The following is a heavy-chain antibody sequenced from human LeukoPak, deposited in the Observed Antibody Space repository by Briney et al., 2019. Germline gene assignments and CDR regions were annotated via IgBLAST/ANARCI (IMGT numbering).Heavy chain of an antibody. CDR1: GFTFSSYG. CDR2: ISFDGSSK. D-gene: IGHD3-10*01. Sequence: GGSLRLSCAASGFTFSSYGMHWVRQAPGKGLEWVAVISFDGSSKDYAQSVKGRFTISRDNAKNSLYLQMNSLRVEDTAVYYCAKLAKYFYGSETYYFFEHWGQGTPVTASS. J-gene: IGHJ4*02. V-gene: IGHV3-30*18. CDR3: AKLAKYFYGSETYYFFEH.